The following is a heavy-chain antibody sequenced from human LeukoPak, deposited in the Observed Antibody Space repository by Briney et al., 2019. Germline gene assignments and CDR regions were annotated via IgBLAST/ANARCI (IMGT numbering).Heavy chain of an antibody. CDR2: IGTGGNLI. J-gene: IGHJ4*02. D-gene: IGHD3-3*01. Sequence: PGGSLRLSCVASGFTFSHSAMNWVRQSPEKGLEWVAYIGTGGNLIVYADSVKGRFTISRDDAQNSVSLQMNTLRAEDTAIYYCARDFWDAHNWGRGTLVTVSS. V-gene: IGHV3-48*01. CDR1: GFTFSHSA. CDR3: ARDFWDAHN.